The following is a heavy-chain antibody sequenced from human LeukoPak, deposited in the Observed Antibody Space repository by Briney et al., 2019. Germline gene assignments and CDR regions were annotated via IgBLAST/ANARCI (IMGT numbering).Heavy chain of an antibody. V-gene: IGHV4-39*07. J-gene: IGHJ1*01. Sequence: SETLSLTCTVSGGSISSSSYYWGWIRQPPGKGLEWIGSIYYSGSTYYNPSLKSRVTISVDTSKNQFSLNLSSVTAADTAVFYCVRGGYCSSTSCYSAVEYFHHWGQGTLVTVSS. CDR1: GGSISSSSYY. D-gene: IGHD2-2*01. CDR2: IYYSGST. CDR3: VRGGYCSSTSCYSAVEYFHH.